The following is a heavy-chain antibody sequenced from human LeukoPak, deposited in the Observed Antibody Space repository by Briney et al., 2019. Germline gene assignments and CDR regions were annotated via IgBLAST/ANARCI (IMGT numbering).Heavy chain of an antibody. CDR2: IWYDGSNK. CDR3: AREICSSTSCYKGPFDY. CDR1: GFTLSSYG. D-gene: IGHD2-2*02. J-gene: IGHJ4*02. V-gene: IGHV3-33*01. Sequence: PGGSLRLSCAASGFTLSSYGMHWVRQAPGKGLEWVAVIWYDGSNKYYADSVKGRFTISRDNSKNTLYLQMNSLRAEDTAVYYCAREICSSTSCYKGPFDYWGQGTLVTVSS.